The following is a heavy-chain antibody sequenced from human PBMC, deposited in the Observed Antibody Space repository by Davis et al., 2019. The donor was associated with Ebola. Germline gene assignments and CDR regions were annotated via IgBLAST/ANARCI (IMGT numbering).Heavy chain of an antibody. D-gene: IGHD2/OR15-2a*01. CDR3: ARVPEASVGLLHYLDF. V-gene: IGHV1-69*13. CDR1: GGTFSRYG. CDR2: IIPMFATA. J-gene: IGHJ4*02. Sequence: SVKVSCKASGGTFSRYGFTWVRQAPAQGLEWMGGIIPMFATAAYAQRFQGRLTITADESTSTAYMELSSLDSDDTAMYYCARVPEASVGLLHYLDFWGQGTLVTVST.